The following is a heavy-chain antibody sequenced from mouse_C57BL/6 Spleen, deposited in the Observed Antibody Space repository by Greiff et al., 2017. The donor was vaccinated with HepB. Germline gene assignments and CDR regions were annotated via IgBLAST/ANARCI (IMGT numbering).Heavy chain of an antibody. Sequence: VQLQQPGAELVRPGSSVKLSCKASGYTFTSYWMHWVKQRPIQGLEWIGNIDPSDSETHYNQKFKDKATLTVDKSSSTAYMQLSSLTSEDAAVYYCARSDGYYVYAMDYWGQGTSVTVSS. J-gene: IGHJ4*01. V-gene: IGHV1-52*01. CDR2: IDPSDSET. CDR1: GYTFTSYW. CDR3: ARSDGYYVYAMDY. D-gene: IGHD2-3*01.